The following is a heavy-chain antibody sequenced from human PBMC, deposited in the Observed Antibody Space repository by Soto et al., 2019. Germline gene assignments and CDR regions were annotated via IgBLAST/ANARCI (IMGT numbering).Heavy chain of an antibody. J-gene: IGHJ4*02. CDR3: AREDYYDSSGYYPTFDY. Sequence: SETLSLTCAVSGYSISSGYYWGWIRQPPGKGLEWIGSIYHSGSTYYNPSLKSRVTISVDTSKNQFSLKLSSVTAADTAVYYCAREDYYDSSGYYPTFDYWGQGTLVTVS. D-gene: IGHD3-22*01. CDR1: GYSISSGYY. CDR2: IYHSGST. V-gene: IGHV4-38-2*02.